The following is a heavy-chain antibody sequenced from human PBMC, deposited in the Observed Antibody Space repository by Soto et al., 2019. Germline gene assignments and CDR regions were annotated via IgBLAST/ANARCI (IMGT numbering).Heavy chain of an antibody. CDR3: ARKYSGSYYANFDY. V-gene: IGHV4-34*01. Sequence: PSETPSLTCAVYGGSFSGYYWSWIRQPPGKGLEWIGEINHSRSTNYNPSLKSRVTISVDTSKNQFSLKLSSVTAADTAVYYCARKYSGSYYANFDYWGQGTLVTVSS. D-gene: IGHD1-26*01. CDR2: INHSRST. J-gene: IGHJ4*02. CDR1: GGSFSGYY.